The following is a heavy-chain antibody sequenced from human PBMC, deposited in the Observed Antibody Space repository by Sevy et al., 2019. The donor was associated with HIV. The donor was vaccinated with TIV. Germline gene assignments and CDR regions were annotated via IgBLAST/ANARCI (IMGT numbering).Heavy chain of an antibody. Sequence: GGSLRLSCAASGFTFSSYAMSWVRQAPGKGLEWVSAISGSGGSTYYADSVKGRFTISRDNSKNRLYLQMNSLRAEETAVYYCAKDTDYYDSSGYYYVDYWGQGTLVTVSS. V-gene: IGHV3-23*01. CDR3: AKDTDYYDSSGYYYVDY. J-gene: IGHJ4*02. D-gene: IGHD3-22*01. CDR1: GFTFSSYA. CDR2: ISGSGGST.